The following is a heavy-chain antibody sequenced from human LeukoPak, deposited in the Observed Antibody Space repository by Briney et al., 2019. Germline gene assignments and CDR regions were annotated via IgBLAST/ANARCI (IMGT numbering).Heavy chain of an antibody. J-gene: IGHJ5*02. D-gene: IGHD2-8*01. CDR2: IYYSGST. V-gene: IGHV4-39*01. CDR1: GGSISSSSYY. CDR3: ARHLGKPPEVYAMNGFDP. Sequence: SSETLSLTCTVSGGSISSSSYYWGWIRQPPGKGLEWIGSIYYSGSTYYNPSLKSRVTISVDTSKNQFSLKLSSVTAADTAVYYCARHLGKPPEVYAMNGFDPWGQGTLVTVSS.